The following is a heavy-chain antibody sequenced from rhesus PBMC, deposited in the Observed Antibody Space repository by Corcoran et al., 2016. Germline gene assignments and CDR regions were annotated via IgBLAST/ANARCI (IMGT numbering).Heavy chain of an antibody. CDR3: TRAREYSNPFPFDY. Sequence: QVQLVQSGAELKQPGASVKLSCKASGYTFTSSYIPWLRQATRPALERIRLNSTYNGNKGYAQNFQGRFTITTDTSTSTGYMELSSLRSEDTAVYYCTRAREYSNPFPFDYWGQGVLVTVSS. CDR2: NSTYNGNK. CDR1: GYTFTSSY. J-gene: IGHJ4*01. V-gene: IGHV1-1*01. D-gene: IGHD4-23*01.